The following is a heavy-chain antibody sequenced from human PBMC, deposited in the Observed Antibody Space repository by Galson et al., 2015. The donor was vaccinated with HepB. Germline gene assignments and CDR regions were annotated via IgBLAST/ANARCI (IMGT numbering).Heavy chain of an antibody. CDR1: GYSFTSYW. CDR3: ARLGWFGSSSWNNWYFDL. CDR2: IDPSDSYT. Sequence: QSGAEVKKPGKSLRISCKGSGYSFTSYWISWVRQMPGKGLEWMGRIDPSDSYTNYSPSFQGHVTISADKSISTAYLQWSSLKASDTAMYYCARLGWFGSSSWNNWYFDLWGRGTLVTVSS. D-gene: IGHD6-13*01. J-gene: IGHJ2*01. V-gene: IGHV5-10-1*01.